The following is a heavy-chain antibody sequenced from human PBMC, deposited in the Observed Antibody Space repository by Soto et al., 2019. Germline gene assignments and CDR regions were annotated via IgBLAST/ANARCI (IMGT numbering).Heavy chain of an antibody. CDR1: GGSISSGNSYS. D-gene: IGHD3-16*01. J-gene: IGHJ5*02. Sequence: QLQLQESGSGLFKPSQTLSLTCAVSGGSISSGNSYSWSWIRQPPGKGLEWIGSISHTGSTSYNPSLKGRVTMSVDKSKNQFSLKLSSVTAADMAVYYCARAVAPYLGTWFDPWGQGTLVIVSA. V-gene: IGHV4-30-2*01. CDR3: ARAVAPYLGTWFDP. CDR2: ISHTGST.